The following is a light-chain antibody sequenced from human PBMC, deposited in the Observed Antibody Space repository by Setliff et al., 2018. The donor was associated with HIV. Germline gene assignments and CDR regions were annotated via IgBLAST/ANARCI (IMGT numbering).Light chain of an antibody. CDR3: CSYVNSGIYV. CDR2: DVN. V-gene: IGLV2-23*02. J-gene: IGLJ1*01. CDR1: SSDVGAYNY. Sequence: SALTQPASVSGSPGQAITISCSGTSSDVGAYNYVSWYQQHPGKAPKVMIYDVNKWPSGVSNRFSGSKSGNTASLTISGLQAEDEADYYCCSYVNSGIYVFGTWTKVTVL.